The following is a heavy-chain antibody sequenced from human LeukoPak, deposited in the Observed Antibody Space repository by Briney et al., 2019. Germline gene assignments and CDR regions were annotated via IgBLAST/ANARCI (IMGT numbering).Heavy chain of an antibody. J-gene: IGHJ5*02. CDR2: FDPEDGET. V-gene: IGHV1-24*01. Sequence: ASVKVSCKASGYTFTSYYMHWVRQAPGKGLEWMGGFDPEDGETIYAQKFQGRVTMTEDTSTDTAYMELSSLRSEDTAVYYCATVARYDILTGYYRNWFDPWGQGTLVTVSS. CDR1: GYTFTSYY. D-gene: IGHD3-9*01. CDR3: ATVARYDILTGYYRNWFDP.